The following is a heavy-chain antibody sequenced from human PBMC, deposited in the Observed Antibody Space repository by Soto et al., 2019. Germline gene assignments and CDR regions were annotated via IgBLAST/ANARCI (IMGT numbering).Heavy chain of an antibody. V-gene: IGHV3-74*01. D-gene: IGHD3-22*01. Sequence: EVQLVESGGGLVQPGGSLRLSCAASGFTFSSYWMHWVREAPGKGLVWVSRINGDGSSTSYADAVKGRFIISRDNAKNTLYLQMNSLRAEDTAVYSCTRPRYDGSGTPFDHWGQGTLVTVSS. CDR2: INGDGSST. CDR1: GFTFSSYW. CDR3: TRPRYDGSGTPFDH. J-gene: IGHJ4*02.